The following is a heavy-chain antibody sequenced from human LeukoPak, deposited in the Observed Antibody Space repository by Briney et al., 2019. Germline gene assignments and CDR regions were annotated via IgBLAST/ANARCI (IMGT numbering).Heavy chain of an antibody. Sequence: SETLSLSCTVSGGSISSDSYYWGWIRQPPGKGLEWIGSIYYSGSTYYNPSLKSRVTISVDTSKNQFSLKLSSVTAADTAVYYCARIRGGPIAATGTGTYNWFDPWGQGTLVTVSS. J-gene: IGHJ5*02. CDR1: GGSISSDSYY. V-gene: IGHV4-39*07. CDR3: ARIRGGPIAATGTGTYNWFDP. CDR2: IYYSGST. D-gene: IGHD6-13*01.